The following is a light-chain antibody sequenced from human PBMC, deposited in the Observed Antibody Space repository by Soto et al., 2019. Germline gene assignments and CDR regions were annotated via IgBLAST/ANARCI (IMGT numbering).Light chain of an antibody. CDR2: EVN. V-gene: IGLV2-14*01. Sequence: QSALTQPASLSGSPGQSITISCTGTSSDIGAYDYVSWFQQHPGKAPKLMISEVNNRPSGVSNRFSGSKSGNTAYLTITGSQVEDEAEYLCVSVTTTSKHVFGTGTKVTVL. J-gene: IGLJ1*01. CDR1: SSDIGAYDY. CDR3: VSVTTTSKHV.